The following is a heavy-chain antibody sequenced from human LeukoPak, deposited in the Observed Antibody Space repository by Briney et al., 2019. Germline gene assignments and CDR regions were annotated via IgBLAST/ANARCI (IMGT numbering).Heavy chain of an antibody. V-gene: IGHV1-8*02. CDR1: GYTFTSYD. J-gene: IGHJ4*02. Sequence: ASVKVSCKASGYTFTSYDINWVRQATGQGLEWMGWMNPNSGNTGYAQKFQGKVTMTRNTSISTAYMELSSLRSEDTAVYYCARGLGRTAMVTRGGVRFDYWGQGTLVTVSS. D-gene: IGHD5-18*01. CDR3: ARGLGRTAMVTRGGVRFDY. CDR2: MNPNSGNT.